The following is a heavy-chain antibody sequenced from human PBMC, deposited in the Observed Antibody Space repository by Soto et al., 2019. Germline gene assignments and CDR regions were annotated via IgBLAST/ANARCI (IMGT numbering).Heavy chain of an antibody. D-gene: IGHD3-22*01. V-gene: IGHV2-5*02. Sequence: QITLRESGPTLVKPTQTLTLTCTFSGFSLTTSGVAVGWIRQPPGKALEWLALIYWDDDKRYSPSLKSRLSITKDTSKKQVVLTMTNMHPMDTATYYCAHMRLIGNWFDPWGQGTLVTVSS. CDR1: GFSLTTSGVA. CDR3: AHMRLIGNWFDP. J-gene: IGHJ5*02. CDR2: IYWDDDK.